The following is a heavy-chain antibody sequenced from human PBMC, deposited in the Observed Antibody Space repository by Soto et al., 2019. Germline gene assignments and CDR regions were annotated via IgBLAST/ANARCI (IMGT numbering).Heavy chain of an antibody. Sequence: PSQTLSLTCVISGDSVSSNNAAWNWIRQSPSRGLEWLGRTYYRSKWYNDYAVSVKGRITINPDTSKNQFSLQLNSVTPEDTAVYYCARTYYYDSSGYYRIDYWGQGTLVTVSS. CDR3: ARTYYYDSSGYYRIDY. J-gene: IGHJ4*02. CDR1: GDSVSSNNAA. V-gene: IGHV6-1*01. D-gene: IGHD3-22*01. CDR2: TYYRSKWYN.